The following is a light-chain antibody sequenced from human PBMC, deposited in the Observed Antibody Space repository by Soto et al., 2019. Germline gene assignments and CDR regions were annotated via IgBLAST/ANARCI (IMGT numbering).Light chain of an antibody. CDR1: QSVSSN. CDR2: DAS. CDR3: QQRSNWPPIT. J-gene: IGKJ5*01. Sequence: VMTQSPATLSVSPGERAALSCRASQSVSSNLAWYQQKPGQAPRLLIYDASNRATGIPARFSGSGSGTDFTLTISSLEPEDFAVYYCQQRSNWPPITFGQGTRLEIK. V-gene: IGKV3-11*01.